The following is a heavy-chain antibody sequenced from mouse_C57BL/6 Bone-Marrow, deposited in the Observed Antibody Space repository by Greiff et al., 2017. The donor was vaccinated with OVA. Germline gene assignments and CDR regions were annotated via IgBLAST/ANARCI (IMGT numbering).Heavy chain of an antibody. J-gene: IGHJ3*01. D-gene: IGHD4-1*01. V-gene: IGHV10-1*01. CDR3: GSGTSFAY. CDR2: IRSKSNNYAT. CDR1: GFSVNTYA. Sequence: EVKLVESGGGLVQPKGSLKLSCAASGFSVNTYAMKWVRQAPGKGVEWVARIRSKSNNYATYYADSVKDRFTISRDDSESMLYLQMNNLKTEDTAMYYCGSGTSFAYWGQGTLVTVSA.